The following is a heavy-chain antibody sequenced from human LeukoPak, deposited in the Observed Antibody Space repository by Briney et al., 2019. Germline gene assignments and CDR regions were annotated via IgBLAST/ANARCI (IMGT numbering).Heavy chain of an antibody. D-gene: IGHD6-19*01. V-gene: IGHV3-48*01. CDR1: GGSISSSS. J-gene: IGHJ4*02. CDR3: ARDKGEQWRPIGY. CDR2: ISSGSSTI. Sequence: ETLSLTCTVSGGSISSSSYYWGWIRQPPGKGLEWVSYISSGSSTIYYADSAKGRFTISRDNAKNSLYLRMNSLRAEDTAVYYCARDKGEQWRPIGYWGQGTLVTVSS.